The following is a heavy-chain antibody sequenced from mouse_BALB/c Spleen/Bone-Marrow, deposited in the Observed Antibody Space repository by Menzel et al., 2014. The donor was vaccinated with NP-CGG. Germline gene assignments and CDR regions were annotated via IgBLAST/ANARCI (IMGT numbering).Heavy chain of an antibody. CDR2: IWAGGST. J-gene: IGHJ4*01. CDR1: GFSLTDYG. CDR3: ARDGYYVVMDY. V-gene: IGHV2-9*02. Sequence: VQLQQSGPGLVAPSQSLSITCTVSGFSLTDYGVHWVRQPPGKGLEWLGVIWAGGSTNYNSALMSRLSITKDNSKNQVFLKMNSLQTVDTAMYYCARDGYYVVMDYWGQGTSVTVSS. D-gene: IGHD2-3*01.